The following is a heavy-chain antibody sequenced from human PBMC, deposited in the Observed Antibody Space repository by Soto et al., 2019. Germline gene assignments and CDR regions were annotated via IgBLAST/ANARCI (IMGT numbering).Heavy chain of an antibody. D-gene: IGHD4-4*01. V-gene: IGHV4-30-2*01. CDR1: GGSISSGGYS. J-gene: IGHJ6*02. CDR2: IYLSGST. Sequence: QLQLQESGSGLVKPSQTLSLTCAVSGGSISSGGYSWSCIRQPPGKGLEWNAYIYLSGSTYYNPSLKSRVTISVDRPKNQSSLKLRSVTAADTAVYYCARVLDDYSNSFGMDVWGQGTTVTVSS. CDR3: ARVLDDYSNSFGMDV.